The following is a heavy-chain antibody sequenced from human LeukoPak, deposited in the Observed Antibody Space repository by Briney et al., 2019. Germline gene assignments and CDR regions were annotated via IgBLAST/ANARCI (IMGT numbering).Heavy chain of an antibody. V-gene: IGHV3-33*06. CDR1: GFTFSSYG. D-gene: IGHD3-22*01. J-gene: IGHJ4*02. Sequence: PGGSLRLSCAASGFTFSSYGMHWVRQAPGKGLEWVAVIWYDGSNKYYADSVKGRFTISRDNSKYTLYLQMNSLRAEDTAVYYCAKDWRYYDSSGYPDYWGQGTLVTVSS. CDR2: IWYDGSNK. CDR3: AKDWRYYDSSGYPDY.